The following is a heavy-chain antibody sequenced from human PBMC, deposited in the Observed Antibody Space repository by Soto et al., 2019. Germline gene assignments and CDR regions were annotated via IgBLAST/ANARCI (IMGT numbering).Heavy chain of an antibody. CDR2: IFPGDSDT. CDR3: ARRDASAGLRNYYGMDV. V-gene: IGHV5-51*01. D-gene: IGHD6-13*01. J-gene: IGHJ6*02. CDR1: GYSFTSIW. Sequence: GDSLKISCLGSGYSFTSIWIGWGRKMPGKCLQWMGIIFPGDSDTKYSPSFQGQVTISADKSIRTAYLQWSSLKASDTAMYYCARRDASAGLRNYYGMDVWCQGITVT.